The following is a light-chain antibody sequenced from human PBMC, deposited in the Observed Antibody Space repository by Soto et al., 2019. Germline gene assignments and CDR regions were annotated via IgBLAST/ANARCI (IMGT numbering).Light chain of an antibody. CDR2: GAS. CDR3: QQRSNWIT. V-gene: IGKV3D-20*02. J-gene: IGKJ5*01. Sequence: EIVLTQSPGTLSLSPGERATLSCRASQSVSSSQLAWCQQRPGQAPRLLVYGASTRATGIADRFSGSGSGTDFTLTISSLEPEDFAVYYCQQRSNWITFGQGTRLEIK. CDR1: QSVSSSQ.